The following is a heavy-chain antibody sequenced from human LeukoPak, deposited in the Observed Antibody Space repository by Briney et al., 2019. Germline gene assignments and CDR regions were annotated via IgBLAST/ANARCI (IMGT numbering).Heavy chain of an antibody. CDR1: GFIFSHYG. V-gene: IGHV3-33*01. CDR3: ARDAQRGFDYSNSLKY. Sequence: PGGSLRLSCVASGFIFSHYGMHWVRQAPGKGLEWVAVIWSDGSNRFYAGSVKGRFTISRDNSQNTVFLQMNSLRAEDTAMYYCARDAQRGFDYSNSLKYWGHGILATVSS. J-gene: IGHJ4*01. D-gene: IGHD4-11*01. CDR2: IWSDGSNR.